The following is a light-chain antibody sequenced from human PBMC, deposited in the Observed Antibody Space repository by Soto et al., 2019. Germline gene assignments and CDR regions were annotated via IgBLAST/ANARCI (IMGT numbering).Light chain of an antibody. CDR3: CSYAGSSTSVV. CDR2: EVS. V-gene: IGLV2-23*02. Sequence: QSVLTQPASVSGSPGQSITLSCTGTSSDVGSYNLVSWYQQHPGKAPKLMIYEVSKRPSGVSNRFSGSKSGNTASLTICGLQAEDEADYYCCSYAGSSTSVVFGGGTKLTVL. CDR1: SSDVGSYNL. J-gene: IGLJ2*01.